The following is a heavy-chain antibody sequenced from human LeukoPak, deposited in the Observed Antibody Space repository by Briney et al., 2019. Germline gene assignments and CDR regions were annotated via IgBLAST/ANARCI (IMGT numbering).Heavy chain of an antibody. Sequence: SETLSLTCTVSGDSISSYYWNWIRQPPGKGLEWIGNIYYSGGTDYNPPLKSRVTISVDTSKNQISLRLSSVTAADTAVYHCARDKGPYWYFDLWGRGTLVTVSS. CDR2: IYYSGGT. V-gene: IGHV4-59*01. CDR1: GDSISSYY. CDR3: ARDKGPYWYFDL. J-gene: IGHJ2*01.